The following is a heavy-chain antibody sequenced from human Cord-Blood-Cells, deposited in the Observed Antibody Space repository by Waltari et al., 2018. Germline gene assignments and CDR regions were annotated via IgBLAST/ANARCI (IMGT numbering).Heavy chain of an antibody. V-gene: IGHV4-34*01. CDR2: INHSGST. CDR1: GGSFSGYY. D-gene: IGHD2-2*01. J-gene: IGHJ4*02. CDR3: ARGRGGYCSSTSCSFDY. Sequence: QVQLQQWGAGLLKPSETLSLTCAVYGGSFSGYYWRWIRQPPRKGLEWIGEINHSGSTNYNPSLKSRVTISVDTSKNQFSLKLSSVTAADTAVYYCARGRGGYCSSTSCSFDYWGQGTLVTVSS.